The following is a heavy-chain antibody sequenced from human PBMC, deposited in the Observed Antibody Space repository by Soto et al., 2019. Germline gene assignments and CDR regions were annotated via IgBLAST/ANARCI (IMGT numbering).Heavy chain of an antibody. CDR1: GFTFSSYA. CDR2: ISYDGSNK. Sequence: QVQLVESGGGVVQPGRSLRLSCAASGFTFSSYAMHWVRQAPGKGLEWVAVISYDGSNKYYADSVKGRFTISRDNSKNTRELQMNSLRAEDTAVYYCARDGAYQLRYSYYYYGMDVWGQGTTVTVAS. CDR3: ARDGAYQLRYSYYYYGMDV. V-gene: IGHV3-30-3*01. J-gene: IGHJ6*02. D-gene: IGHD2-2*02.